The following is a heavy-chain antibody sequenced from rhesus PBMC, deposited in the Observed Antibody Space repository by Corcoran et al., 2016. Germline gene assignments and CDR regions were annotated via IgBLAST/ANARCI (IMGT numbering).Heavy chain of an antibody. V-gene: IGHV4-173*01. CDR3: ARERRGVTLFDY. Sequence: QLQLQESGPGLVKPSETLSLTCAVSGGSISSNYWSWIRQPPGKGLEWIGRISGSDGSTHSNPSLKSRVTISTDTSKNQFSLKLSSVTAADTAVYYCARERRGVTLFDYWGQGVLVTVSS. J-gene: IGHJ4*01. D-gene: IGHD3-9*01. CDR1: GGSISSNY. CDR2: ISGSDGST.